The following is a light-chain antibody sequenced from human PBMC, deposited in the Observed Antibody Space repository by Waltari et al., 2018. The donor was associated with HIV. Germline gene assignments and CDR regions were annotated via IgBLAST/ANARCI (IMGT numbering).Light chain of an antibody. CDR3: ASWDDSLGGYWI. CDR2: MND. V-gene: IGLV1-47*01. CDR1: TSNIGSNS. Sequence: QSVVTQPPSASGTLGQRVTISCPGGTSNIGSNSVYWYQHLPGTSPKLLIYMNDQRPSGVPDRISGSKSGTSASLAISGLRSEDEADYYCASWDDSLGGYWIFGGGTNLTVL. J-gene: IGLJ2*01.